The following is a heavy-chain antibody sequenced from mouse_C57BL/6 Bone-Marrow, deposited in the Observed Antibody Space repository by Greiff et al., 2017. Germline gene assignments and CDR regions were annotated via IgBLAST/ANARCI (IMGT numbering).Heavy chain of an antibody. V-gene: IGHV1-7*01. CDR3: AKPDGYYVWFDY. CDR1: GYTFTSYW. CDR2: INPSSGYT. Sequence: QVQLKESGAELAKPGASVKLSCKASGYTFTSYWMHWVKQRPGQGLEWIGYINPSSGYTKYNQKFKDKVTLTADKSSSTAYMQLSSLTYEDSAVYYCAKPDGYYVWFDYWGQGTLVTVSA. D-gene: IGHD2-3*01. J-gene: IGHJ3*01.